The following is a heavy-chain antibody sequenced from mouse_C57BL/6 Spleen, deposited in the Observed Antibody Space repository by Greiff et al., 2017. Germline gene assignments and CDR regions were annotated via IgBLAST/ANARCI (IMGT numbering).Heavy chain of an antibody. D-gene: IGHD1-1*01. J-gene: IGHJ2*01. V-gene: IGHV1-82*01. CDR3: AYYGSSYENY. CDR2: IYPGDGDT. CDR1: GYAFSSSW. Sequence: QVQLQQSGPELVKPGASVKMSCKASGYAFSSSWMNWVKQRPGKGLEWIGRIYPGDGDTNYNGKFKGKATLTADKSSSTAYMQLRSLTSEDSAVYFCAYYGSSYENYWGQGTTLTVSS.